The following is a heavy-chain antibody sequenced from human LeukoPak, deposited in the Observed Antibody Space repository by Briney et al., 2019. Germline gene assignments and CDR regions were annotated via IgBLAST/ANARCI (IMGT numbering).Heavy chain of an antibody. J-gene: IGHJ6*03. D-gene: IGHD1-26*01. V-gene: IGHV1-2*02. CDR1: GYTFTGYY. CDR3: ARDLVGASGPYYYYYYMDV. CDR2: INPNSGGT. Sequence: GASVKVSCKASGYTFTGYYMHWVRQAPGQGLEWMGWINPNSGGTNYAQKFQGRVTMTRDTSTSTVYMELSSLRSEDTAVYYCARDLVGASGPYYYYYYMDVWGKGTTVTISS.